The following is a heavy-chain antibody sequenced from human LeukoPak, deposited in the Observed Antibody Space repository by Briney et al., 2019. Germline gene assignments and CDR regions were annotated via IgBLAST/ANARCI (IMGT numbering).Heavy chain of an antibody. CDR3: ASTRRAAVAGRFDS. CDR1: GASMSSNY. J-gene: IGHJ4*02. D-gene: IGHD6-19*01. Sequence: LSETLSLTCNVSGASMSSNYWSWIRQPPGKGLEWIGYIYHSGNTNYSPSLESRVTMSVDESKNQFSLRVHFVSAADTAVYYCASTRRAAVAGRFDSWGQGSLFTVSS. V-gene: IGHV4-4*09. CDR2: IYHSGNT.